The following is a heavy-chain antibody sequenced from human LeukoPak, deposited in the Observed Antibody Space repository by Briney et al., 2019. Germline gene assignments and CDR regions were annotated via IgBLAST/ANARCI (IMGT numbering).Heavy chain of an antibody. D-gene: IGHD2-2*01. CDR3: ARTIVVVPAARVTQIRALDY. CDR1: GGTFSSYA. Sequence: SVKVSCKASGGTFSSYAISWVRQAPGQGLEWMGGVIPIFGTANYAQKFQGRVTITADKSTSTAYMELSSLRSEDTAVYYCARTIVVVPAARVTQIRALDYWGQGTLVTVSS. CDR2: VIPIFGTA. J-gene: IGHJ4*02. V-gene: IGHV1-69*06.